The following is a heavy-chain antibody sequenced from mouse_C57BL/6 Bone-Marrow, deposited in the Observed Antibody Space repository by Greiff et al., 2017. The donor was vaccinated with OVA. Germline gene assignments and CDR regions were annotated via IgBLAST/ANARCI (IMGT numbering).Heavy chain of an antibody. CDR3: AREYYYGSSYYFDY. V-gene: IGHV2-2*01. J-gene: IGHJ2*01. Sequence: VQVVESGPGLVQPSQSLSITCTVSGFSLTSYGVHWVRQSPGKGLEWLGVIWSGGSTDYNAAFISRLSISKYNSKSQVFFKMNSLQADDTAIYYCAREYYYGSSYYFDYWGQGTTLTVSS. CDR2: IWSGGST. CDR1: GFSLTSYG. D-gene: IGHD1-1*01.